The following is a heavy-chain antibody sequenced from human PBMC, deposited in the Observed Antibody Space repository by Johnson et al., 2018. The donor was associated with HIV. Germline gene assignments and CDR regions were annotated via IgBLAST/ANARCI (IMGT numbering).Heavy chain of an antibody. CDR2: ISGSGGST. CDR3: ATSRVLLYQPLRPHAFDI. D-gene: IGHD2-2*01. CDR1: GFTFSSYG. J-gene: IGHJ3*02. V-gene: IGHV3-23*04. Sequence: VQLVESGGGVVQPGRSLRLSCAASGFTFSSYGMNWVRQAPGKGLDWVSAISGSGGSTYYADSVKGRFTISRDNSKNTLYLQMNSLRAEDTAVYYCATSRVLLYQPLRPHAFDIWGQGTMVTVSS.